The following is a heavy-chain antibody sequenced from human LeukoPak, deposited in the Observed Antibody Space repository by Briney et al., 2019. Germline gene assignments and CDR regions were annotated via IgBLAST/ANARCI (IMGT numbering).Heavy chain of an antibody. Sequence: ASVKVSCKASGYTFTGNYMHWVRQAPGQRPEWMGWVNPKSGGTNYAQKFQGRVTMTRDTSISTAYMELSRLRSDDTAVYYCARDLGRDLNTILRGVIYTFDFWGQGTLVTVSS. J-gene: IGHJ4*02. D-gene: IGHD3-10*01. CDR1: GYTFTGNY. CDR2: VNPKSGGT. V-gene: IGHV1-2*02. CDR3: ARDLGRDLNTILRGVIYTFDF.